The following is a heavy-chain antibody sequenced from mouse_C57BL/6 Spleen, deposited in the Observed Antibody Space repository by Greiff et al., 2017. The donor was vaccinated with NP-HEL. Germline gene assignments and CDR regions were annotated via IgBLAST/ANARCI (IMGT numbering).Heavy chain of an antibody. D-gene: IGHD1-1*01. V-gene: IGHV1-64*01. CDR3: ARGDYYGSSHYAMDY. CDR1: GYTFTSYW. CDR2: IHPNSGST. J-gene: IGHJ4*01. Sequence: QVQLQQPGAELVKPGASVKLSCKASGYTFTSYWMHWVKQRPGQGLEWIGMIHPNSGSTNYNEKFKSKATLTVDKSSSTAYMQLSSLTSEDSAVYYCARGDYYGSSHYAMDYWGQGTSVTVSS.